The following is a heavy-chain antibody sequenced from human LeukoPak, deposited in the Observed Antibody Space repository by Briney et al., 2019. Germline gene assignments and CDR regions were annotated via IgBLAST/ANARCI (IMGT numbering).Heavy chain of an antibody. CDR3: ARGGAMATSNYFDY. CDR1: GYSISSGYY. CDR2: INHSGST. Sequence: SETLSLTCTVSGYSISSGYYWGWIRQPPGKGLEWIGEINHSGSTNYNPSLKSRVTISVDTSKNQFSLKLSSVTAADTAVYYCARGGAMATSNYFDYWGQGTLVTVSS. V-gene: IGHV4-38-2*02. D-gene: IGHD5-24*01. J-gene: IGHJ4*02.